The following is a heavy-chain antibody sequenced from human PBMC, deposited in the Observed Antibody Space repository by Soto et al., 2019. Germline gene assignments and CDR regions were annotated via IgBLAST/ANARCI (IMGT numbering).Heavy chain of an antibody. CDR2: IYYSGSI. D-gene: IGHD3-22*01. CDR3: ARLATYYYDSSGYREAIQFDY. CDR1: GGSISSGSYY. J-gene: IGHJ4*02. V-gene: IGHV4-31*03. Sequence: PSETLSLTCTVSGGSISSGSYYWSWIRQHPGKGLEWIGYIYYSGSIYYNPSLKSRVTISADTSKNQFSLKLSSVTAADTAVYYCARLATYYYDSSGYREAIQFDYWGQGTLVTVSS.